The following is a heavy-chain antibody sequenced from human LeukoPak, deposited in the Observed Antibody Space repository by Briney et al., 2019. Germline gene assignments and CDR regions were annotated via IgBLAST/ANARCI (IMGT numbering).Heavy chain of an antibody. Sequence: GGSLRLSCAASGFTFSSYDMSWVRQAPGKGLEWVSAISGSGGSTYYADSVKGRFTISRDNSKNTLYLQMNSLRAEDTAVYYCAKDGSRWLQLESFFDYWGQGTLVTVPS. CDR2: ISGSGGST. J-gene: IGHJ4*02. CDR1: GFTFSSYD. D-gene: IGHD5-24*01. CDR3: AKDGSRWLQLESFFDY. V-gene: IGHV3-23*01.